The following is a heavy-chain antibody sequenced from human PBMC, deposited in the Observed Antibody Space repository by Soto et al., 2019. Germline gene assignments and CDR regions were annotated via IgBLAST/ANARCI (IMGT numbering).Heavy chain of an antibody. V-gene: IGHV3-30-3*01. Sequence: GGSLRLSCAASGFTFSSYAMHWVRQAPGKGLEWVAVISYDGSNKYYADSVKGRFTISRDNSKNTLYLQVNSLRAEDTAVYYCARDYYDSSGFRWYYFDYWGQGTLVTVS. J-gene: IGHJ4*02. CDR3: ARDYYDSSGFRWYYFDY. D-gene: IGHD3-22*01. CDR2: ISYDGSNK. CDR1: GFTFSSYA.